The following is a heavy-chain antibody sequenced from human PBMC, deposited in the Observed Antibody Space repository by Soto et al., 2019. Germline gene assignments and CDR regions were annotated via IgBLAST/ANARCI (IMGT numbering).Heavy chain of an antibody. D-gene: IGHD3-9*01. Sequence: SETLSLTCTVPCFSIIGYYWSWIPQPPGKGLEWIGYIYYSGSTNYNPSLKSRVTISVDTSKNQFSLKLSSVTAADTAVYYCARLRLRYFDWLLSDYYFDYWGQGTLVTVS. J-gene: IGHJ4*02. CDR3: ARLRLRYFDWLLSDYYFDY. CDR1: CFSIIGYY. CDR2: IYYSGST. V-gene: IGHV4-59*08.